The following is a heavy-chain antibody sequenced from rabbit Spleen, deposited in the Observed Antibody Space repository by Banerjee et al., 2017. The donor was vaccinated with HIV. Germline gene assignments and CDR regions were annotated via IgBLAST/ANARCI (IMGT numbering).Heavy chain of an antibody. Sequence: QEQLVESRGGLVTPGGSLKLSCKASGFTISSNYWMNWVRQAPGKGLELNACMDTSGGGTNYATWAKGRFTCSKTSSTTVTLQMTRLTAADTATYFCARDLDGVIGWNFGWWGPGTLVTVS. CDR2: MDTSGGGT. CDR1: GFTISSNYW. D-gene: IGHD1-1*01. J-gene: IGHJ4*01. V-gene: IGHV1S45*01. CDR3: ARDLDGVIGWNFGW.